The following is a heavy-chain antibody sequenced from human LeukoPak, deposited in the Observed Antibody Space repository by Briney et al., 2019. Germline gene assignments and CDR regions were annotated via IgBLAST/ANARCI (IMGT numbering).Heavy chain of an antibody. CDR2: INPNSGGT. V-gene: IGHV1-2*02. CDR1: GYTFTGYY. D-gene: IGHD3-22*01. CDR3: ARDAETYYYDRSGYYYHT. Sequence: GASVKVSCKASGYTFTGYYMHWVRQAPGQGLEWMGWINPNSGGTNYAQKFQGRVTMTRDTSISTAYMELSRLRSDDTAVYYCARDAETYYYDRSGYYYHTWGQGTLVTVSS. J-gene: IGHJ5*02.